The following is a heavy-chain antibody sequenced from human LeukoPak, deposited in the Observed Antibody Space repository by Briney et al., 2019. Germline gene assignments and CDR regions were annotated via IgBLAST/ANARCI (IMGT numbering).Heavy chain of an antibody. Sequence: GGALRLSCAASGFTFSTSWMHWVRQVPGKGLVWVSRINPDGSITNYADSVKGRFTISRDNANNMLYLLMNSLRVDDTAVYYCVRALLGTSDYWGQGTLVTVSS. J-gene: IGHJ4*02. CDR1: GFTFSTSW. CDR2: INPDGSIT. D-gene: IGHD7-27*01. V-gene: IGHV3-74*01. CDR3: VRALLGTSDY.